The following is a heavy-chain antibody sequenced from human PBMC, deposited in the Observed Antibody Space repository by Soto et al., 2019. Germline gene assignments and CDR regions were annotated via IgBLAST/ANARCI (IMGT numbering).Heavy chain of an antibody. J-gene: IGHJ6*02. CDR2: INVGNGNT. V-gene: IGHV1-3*01. D-gene: IGHD3-9*01. Sequence: ASVKVSCKASGYKFSSYAIHWVRQAPGQRLEWMGWINVGNGNTKYSQKFHDRVTIIRDTSADTAYMEVSSLRSEDTAVYYCARSKETYNAVLTGMDLYYYCFGMDVWGQGTTVTVSS. CDR1: GYKFSSYA. CDR3: ARSKETYNAVLTGMDLYYYCFGMDV.